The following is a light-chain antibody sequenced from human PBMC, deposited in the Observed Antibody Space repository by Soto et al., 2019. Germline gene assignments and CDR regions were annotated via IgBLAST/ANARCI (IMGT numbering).Light chain of an antibody. V-gene: IGKV3-20*01. CDR2: GAF. Sequence: EIVLTQSPGTLSLSPGERATLSCRASQSVSSSYLAWYQQKPGQAPRLHIYGAFSRATGIPDGFSGSGSGTDFTLTISRLEPEDFAVYYCQQYGSSPWTFGQGTKVEIK. CDR1: QSVSSSY. CDR3: QQYGSSPWT. J-gene: IGKJ1*01.